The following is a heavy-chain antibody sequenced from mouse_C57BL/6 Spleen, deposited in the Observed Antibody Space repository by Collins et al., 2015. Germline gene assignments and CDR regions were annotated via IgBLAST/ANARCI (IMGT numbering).Heavy chain of an antibody. CDR3: ARSPDSSGY. CDR1: GYTFTSYW. Sequence: QVQLQQPGAELVRPGTSVKLSCKASGYTFTSYWMHWVKQRPGQGLEWIGVIDPSDSYTNYNQKFKGKATLTVDTSSSTAYMQLSSLTSEDSAVYYCARSPDSSGYWGQGTTLTVSS. V-gene: IGHV1-59*01. J-gene: IGHJ2*01. D-gene: IGHD3-2*02. CDR2: IDPSDSYT.